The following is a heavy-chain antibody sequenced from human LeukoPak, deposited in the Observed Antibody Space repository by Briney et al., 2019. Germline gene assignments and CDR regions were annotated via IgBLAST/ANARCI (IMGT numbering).Heavy chain of an antibody. Sequence: ASVKVSCRASGYSFTDYYMHWVRQAPGQGLEWMGRINPKRGGTNYAQKFQGRVTLTRDTSISTAHMELSRLTSDDTAVYYCALLWFGELWTKDYWGQGTLVTVSS. CDR1: GYSFTDYY. V-gene: IGHV1-2*06. CDR2: INPKRGGT. J-gene: IGHJ4*02. CDR3: ALLWFGELWTKDY. D-gene: IGHD3-10*01.